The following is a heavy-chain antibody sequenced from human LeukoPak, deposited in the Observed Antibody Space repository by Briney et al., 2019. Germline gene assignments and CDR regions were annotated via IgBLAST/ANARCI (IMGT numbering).Heavy chain of an antibody. D-gene: IGHD3-16*02. CDR3: ARQGPQYYDYVWGSYRDYYYYYMDV. V-gene: IGHV4-38-2*02. J-gene: IGHJ6*03. CDR1: SYSISSGYY. Sequence: SETLSLTCTVSSYSISSGYYWGWIRQSPGKGLEWIGSIDQSGTTYYHPSLKSRVTISVDTSKNQFSLQLSSVTAADTAVYYCARQGPQYYDYVWGSYRDYYYYYMDVWGKGTTVTVSS. CDR2: IDQSGTT.